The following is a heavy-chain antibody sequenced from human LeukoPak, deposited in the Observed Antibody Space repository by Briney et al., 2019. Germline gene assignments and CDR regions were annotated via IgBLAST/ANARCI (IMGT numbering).Heavy chain of an antibody. D-gene: IGHD3-10*01. CDR2: IYPSDSDT. J-gene: IGHJ3*02. CDR3: ARLCTTMVRGVIPNDAFDI. Sequence: GESLKISCKGSGYRFTSYWIGWVRQMPGKGLEWMGIIYPSDSDTRYSPSFQGQVSISADKSISTAYLQWSSLKASDTAMYYCARLCTTMVRGVIPNDAFDIWGQGTMVTVSS. V-gene: IGHV5-51*01. CDR1: GYRFTSYW.